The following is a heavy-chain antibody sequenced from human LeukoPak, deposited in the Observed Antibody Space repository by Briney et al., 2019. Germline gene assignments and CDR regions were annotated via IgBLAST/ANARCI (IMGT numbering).Heavy chain of an antibody. CDR3: ARAPEGYCSGGSCYDNWFDP. D-gene: IGHD2-15*01. V-gene: IGHV4-59*12. Sequence: SETLSLTCTVSGGSISSYYWSWIRQPPGKGLEWIGYIYYSGSTNYNPSLKSRVTISVDTSKNQFSLKLSSVTAADTAVYYCARAPEGYCSGGSCYDNWFDPWGQGTLVTVSS. CDR1: GGSISSYY. J-gene: IGHJ5*02. CDR2: IYYSGST.